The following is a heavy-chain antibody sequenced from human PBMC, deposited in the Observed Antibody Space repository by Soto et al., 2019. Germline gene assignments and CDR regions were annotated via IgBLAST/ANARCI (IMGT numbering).Heavy chain of an antibody. J-gene: IGHJ3*02. V-gene: IGHV3-66*01. CDR1: GFTVSSNY. CDR2: LYSGGST. CDR3: AREADYYDSSGYLGAFDI. D-gene: IGHD3-22*01. Sequence: GSLRLSCAASGFTVSSNYMSWVRQAPGKGLEWVSILYSGGSTNYADSVKGRFIISRDNPKNTLYLQMNSLRAEDTAVYYCAREADYYDSSGYLGAFDIWGQGTMVTVSS.